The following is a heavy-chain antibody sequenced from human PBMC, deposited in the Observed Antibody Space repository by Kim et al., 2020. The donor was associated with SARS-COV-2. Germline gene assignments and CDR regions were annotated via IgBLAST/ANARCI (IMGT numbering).Heavy chain of an antibody. V-gene: IGHV3-48*03. J-gene: IGHJ4*02. CDR3: ARGGQSYTVFDY. D-gene: IGHD1-26*01. Sequence: YTDSVKGRFTICRDKGKNSVYLQRNSLRAGDTAVYYCARGGQSYTVFDYWGQGTLVTVSS.